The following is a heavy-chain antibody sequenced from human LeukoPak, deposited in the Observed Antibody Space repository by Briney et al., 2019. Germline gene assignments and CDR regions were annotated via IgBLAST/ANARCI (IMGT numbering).Heavy chain of an antibody. CDR3: ARGQFIAVAASDY. CDR2: MNPNSGNT. CDR1: GYTFTSYD. V-gene: IGHV1-8*01. Sequence: GASVKFSCKASGYTFTSYDINWLRQPTGQGLEWMGWMNPNSGNTGYAQKFQGRVTMTRNTSISTAYMELSSLRSEDTAVYYCARGQFIAVAASDYWGQGTLVTVSS. J-gene: IGHJ4*02. D-gene: IGHD6-19*01.